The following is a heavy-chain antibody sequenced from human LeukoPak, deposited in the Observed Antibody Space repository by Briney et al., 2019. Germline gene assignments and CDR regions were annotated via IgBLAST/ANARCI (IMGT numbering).Heavy chain of an antibody. CDR1: GFTFNSYW. V-gene: IGHV3-7*01. D-gene: IGHD3-16*01. CDR3: ARRVPSQVITDYFDY. J-gene: IGHJ4*02. Sequence: GGSLRLSCAASGFTFNSYWMWWVRQASGKGLEWVANINPYGSDTYYADSVKGRFTISRDNAKNSLFLQMNSLRAEDTAVYYCARRVPSQVITDYFDYWGQGTLVTVSS. CDR2: INPYGSDT.